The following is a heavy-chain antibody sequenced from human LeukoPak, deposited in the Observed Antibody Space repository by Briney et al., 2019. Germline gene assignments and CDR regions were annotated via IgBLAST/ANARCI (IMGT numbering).Heavy chain of an antibody. CDR3: ARVGMKRSGSYYPYYYYGMDV. Sequence: ASVKVSCKASGYTFTSYGISWVRQAPGQGLEWMGWISAYSGNTNYAQKLQGRVTMTTDTSTSTAYMELRSLRSDDTAVYYCARVGMKRSGSYYPYYYYGMDVWGQGTTVTVSS. D-gene: IGHD3-10*01. V-gene: IGHV1-18*01. CDR1: GYTFTSYG. CDR2: ISAYSGNT. J-gene: IGHJ6*02.